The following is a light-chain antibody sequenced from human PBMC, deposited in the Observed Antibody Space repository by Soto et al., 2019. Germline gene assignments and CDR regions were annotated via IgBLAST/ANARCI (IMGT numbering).Light chain of an antibody. CDR3: QQQGGSSCT. CDR1: QCVSSN. Sequence: EIVMTQSPATLSLSPGERATLSCRASQCVSSNFAGCQQKHPQEPTLLIYCASSKGAGIPDEFFGSGCGGAYSLTIIRREPQDDVVEYCQQQGGSSCTFGQGAKVDIK. J-gene: IGKJ1*01. CDR2: CAS. V-gene: IGKV3-20*01.